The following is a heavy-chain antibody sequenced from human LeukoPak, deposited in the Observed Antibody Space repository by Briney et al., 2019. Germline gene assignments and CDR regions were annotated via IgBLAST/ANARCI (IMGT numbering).Heavy chain of an antibody. Sequence: PGGSLRLSCAASGFPFSTFPMGWVRQPPGKGLEWFSSIHAGGSDPFYAASVKGRFTISRDNSKNTLYLQMNSLRAEDTAVYYCAKGSWHNWFDPWGQGTLVTVSS. CDR1: GFPFSTFP. J-gene: IGHJ5*02. CDR3: AKGSWHNWFDP. V-gene: IGHV3-23*01. D-gene: IGHD6-13*01. CDR2: IHAGGSDP.